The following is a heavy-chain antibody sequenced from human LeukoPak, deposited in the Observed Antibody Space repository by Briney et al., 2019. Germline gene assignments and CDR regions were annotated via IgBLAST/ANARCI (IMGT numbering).Heavy chain of an antibody. J-gene: IGHJ4*02. D-gene: IGHD6-13*01. CDR1: GGSISSGGYY. CDR3: ARGAYSSSWYHRRNFDY. Sequence: PSQTRSLTCTGSGGSISSGGYYWSWIRQHPGKGLEWIGYIYYSGSTYYNPSLKSRVTISVDTSKNQFSLKLSSVTAADTAVYYCARGAYSSSWYHRRNFDYWGQGTLVTVSS. CDR2: IYYSGST. V-gene: IGHV4-31*03.